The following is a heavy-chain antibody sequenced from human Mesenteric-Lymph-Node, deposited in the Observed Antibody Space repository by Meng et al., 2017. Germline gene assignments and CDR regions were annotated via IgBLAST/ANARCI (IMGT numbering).Heavy chain of an antibody. Sequence: SETLSLTCTVSGGSISSGSYYWSWIRQPAGKGLEWIGRIYTSGSTNYNPSLKSRVTISVDTSKNQFSLKLSSVTAADTAVYYCAREMTVVCSGGSCSRDYWGQGTLVTVSS. V-gene: IGHV4-61*02. CDR1: GGSISSGSYY. CDR3: AREMTVVCSGGSCSRDY. D-gene: IGHD2-15*01. CDR2: IYTSGST. J-gene: IGHJ4*02.